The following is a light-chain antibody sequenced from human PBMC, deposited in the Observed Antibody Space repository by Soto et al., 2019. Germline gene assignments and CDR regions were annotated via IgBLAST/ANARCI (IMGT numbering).Light chain of an antibody. Sequence: EILLTQSPVTLSVSPGARATLSCRASQSLTSNLAWYQQRPGQAPRLLIYDTSTRATDAPARFSGSGSGTEFTLTIASLQSEDFAVYYCQQYNHWPRMLSFGGGTRVEL. CDR3: QQYNHWPRMLS. CDR2: DTS. CDR1: QSLTSN. V-gene: IGKV3-15*01. J-gene: IGKJ4*01.